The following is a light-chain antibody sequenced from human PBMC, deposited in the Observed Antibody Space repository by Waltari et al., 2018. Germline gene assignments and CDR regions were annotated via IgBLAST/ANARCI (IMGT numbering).Light chain of an antibody. CDR2: FGS. Sequence: DIQMTQSPSSLSTSVGDRVTISCRARQDITSYLNWHQQKAGKAPKLLITFGSTLQSGVSSRFSGSGSGTDFTLTITNVQPEDSAYYYCQLSYTTPHTFGQGTKVEIK. CDR3: QLSYTTPHT. V-gene: IGKV1-39*01. CDR1: QDITSY. J-gene: IGKJ2*01.